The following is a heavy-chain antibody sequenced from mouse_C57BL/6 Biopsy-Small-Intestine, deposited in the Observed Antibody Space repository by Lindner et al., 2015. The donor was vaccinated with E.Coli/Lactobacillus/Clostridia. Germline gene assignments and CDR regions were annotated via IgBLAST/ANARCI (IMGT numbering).Heavy chain of an antibody. CDR1: GSTFIVGYY. D-gene: IGHD1-1*01. Sequence: SVKVSCKASGSTFIVGYYIHYVRQAPGQGLEWMGWINPKNGATSYAQKFQGRITMTRETSITTAYMELSRLTSDDTAVYYCVTDEFDSRHLMFQHWGQGTLVTVS. CDR2: INPKNGAT. V-gene: IGHV14-4*02. J-gene: IGHJ3*01. CDR3: VTDEFDSRHLMFQH.